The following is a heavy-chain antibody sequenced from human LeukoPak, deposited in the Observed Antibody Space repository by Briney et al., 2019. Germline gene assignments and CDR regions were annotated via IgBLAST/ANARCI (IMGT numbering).Heavy chain of an antibody. CDR2: IHYSGST. D-gene: IGHD3-10*01. Sequence: SQTLSLTCAVSGGSISSADYYWTWIRQPPGKGLEWIGYIHYSGSTSYNPSLKSRLTMSVDTSKNQFSLKLSSVTAADTAVYYCVRGYYYYGSGSNNPYYFDYWGHGTLVTVSS. CDR1: GGSISSADYY. J-gene: IGHJ4*01. CDR3: VRGYYYYGSGSNNPYYFDY. V-gene: IGHV4-30-4*01.